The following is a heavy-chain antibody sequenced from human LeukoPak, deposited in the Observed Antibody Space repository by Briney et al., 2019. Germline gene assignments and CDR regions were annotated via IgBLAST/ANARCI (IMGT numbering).Heavy chain of an antibody. D-gene: IGHD3-22*01. V-gene: IGHV3-21*01. CDR3: AREGYEPSVYVQRVAKYFQH. J-gene: IGHJ1*01. Sequence: GGSLRLSCAASGLTFSTYSANWVRQARGKGVEWGSSFRSSSRSIYYADSVKGRFTISRDNSKNSLYLQMNSLRAEDTAVYYCAREGYEPSVYVQRVAKYFQHWGQGTLVTVSS. CDR2: FRSSSRSI. CDR1: GLTFSTYS.